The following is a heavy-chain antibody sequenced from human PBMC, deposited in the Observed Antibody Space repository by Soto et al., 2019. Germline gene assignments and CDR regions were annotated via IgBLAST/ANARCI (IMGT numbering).Heavy chain of an antibody. CDR3: ARGVDTAMVTFPDY. J-gene: IGHJ4*02. D-gene: IGHD5-18*01. V-gene: IGHV3-21*01. CDR1: GFTFSSYS. Sequence: GGSLRLPCAASGFTFSSYSMSWVRQAPGKGLEWVSSISSSSSYIYYADSVKGRFTISRDNAKNSLYLQMNSLRAEDTAVYYCARGVDTAMVTFPDYWGQGTLVTVSS. CDR2: ISSSSSYI.